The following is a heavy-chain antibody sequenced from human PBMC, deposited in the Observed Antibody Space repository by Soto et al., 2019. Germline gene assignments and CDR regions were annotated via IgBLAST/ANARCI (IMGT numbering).Heavy chain of an antibody. J-gene: IGHJ6*04. Sequence: EVQLLESGGGLIQPGGSLRLSCAASGFTFSDYAMNWVRRAPGKGLEWVSAISGSGASTYYAASVKGRFTISRDNSKNTLYLRMNSLRAEDTAVYSCAIYSAPYFDFYCSMDVWGIGTTVTVSS. V-gene: IGHV3-23*01. CDR3: AIYSAPYFDFYCSMDV. D-gene: IGHD3-9*01. CDR1: GFTFSDYA. CDR2: ISGSGAST.